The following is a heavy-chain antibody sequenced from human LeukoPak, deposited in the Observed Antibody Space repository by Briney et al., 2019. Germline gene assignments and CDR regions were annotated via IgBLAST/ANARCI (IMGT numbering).Heavy chain of an antibody. CDR1: GYRFTTYW. Sequence: GESLKISCKGSGYRFTTYWIGWVRQMPGKGLEWMGIIFPGDSDTIYNPSFQGQVTISADKSINAAYLQWSSLKASDTAMYYCATSESQTKFDFWGQGTLVTVSS. CDR3: ATSESQTKFDF. J-gene: IGHJ4*02. D-gene: IGHD1/OR15-1a*01. V-gene: IGHV5-51*01. CDR2: IFPGDSDT.